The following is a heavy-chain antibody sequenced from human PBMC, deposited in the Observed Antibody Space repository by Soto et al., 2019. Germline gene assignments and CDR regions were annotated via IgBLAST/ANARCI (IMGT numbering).Heavy chain of an antibody. CDR1: GGTFNSYA. J-gene: IGHJ6*02. D-gene: IGHD3-22*01. CDR3: ASDLGTAITTGHYYGMDF. Sequence: ASMKVSCKASGGTFNSYAISWVRQAPGKGLEWMGGIIPIFGTANYAQKCQTRFTMTADESASTAYMELSSLRSEDTAVYYCASDLGTAITTGHYYGMDFWGQGTTVTVSS. CDR2: IIPIFGTA. V-gene: IGHV1-69*13.